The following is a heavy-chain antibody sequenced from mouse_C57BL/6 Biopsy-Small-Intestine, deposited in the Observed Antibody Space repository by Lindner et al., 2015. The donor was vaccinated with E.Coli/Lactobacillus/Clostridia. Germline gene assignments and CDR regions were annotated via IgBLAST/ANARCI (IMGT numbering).Heavy chain of an antibody. J-gene: IGHJ4*01. Sequence: SVKVSCKASGYTLTSYDINWVRLATGQGLEWMGWMSPNSGNTGSAQRFQGRITMTWNSSINTAYMELSSLRSEDTAVYYCARPHYDSSGYFRVTYYDYWGQGTLVTVSS. CDR3: ARPHYDSSGYFRVTYYDY. CDR2: MSPNSGNT. V-gene: IGHV1-81*01. D-gene: IGHD2-10*01. CDR1: GYTLTSYD.